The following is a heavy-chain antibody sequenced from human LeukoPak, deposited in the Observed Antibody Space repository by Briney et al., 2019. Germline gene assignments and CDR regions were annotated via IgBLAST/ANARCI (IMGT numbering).Heavy chain of an antibody. Sequence: ASVKVSXKASGYTFTSYGISWVRQAPGQGLEWMGWTSAYNGNTNYAQKLQGRVTMTTDTSTSTAYMELRSLRSDDTAVYYCARDLALRLGELSLSHFDYWGQGTLVTVSS. CDR2: TSAYNGNT. CDR3: ARDLALRLGELSLSHFDY. CDR1: GYTFTSYG. V-gene: IGHV1-18*01. J-gene: IGHJ4*02. D-gene: IGHD3-16*02.